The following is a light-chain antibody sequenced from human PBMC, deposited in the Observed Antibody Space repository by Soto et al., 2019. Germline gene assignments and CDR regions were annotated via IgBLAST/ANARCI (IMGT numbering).Light chain of an antibody. CDR3: QAWDSSTGV. J-gene: IGLJ2*01. V-gene: IGLV3-1*01. CDR2: QDS. CDR1: KLGDKY. Sequence: SYELTQPPSVSVSPGQTASITCSGDKLGDKYACWYQQKPGQSPVLVIYQDSKRPLGIPERFSGSNSGNTATLTISGPQAMDEADYYCQAWDSSTGVFGGGSKLTVL.